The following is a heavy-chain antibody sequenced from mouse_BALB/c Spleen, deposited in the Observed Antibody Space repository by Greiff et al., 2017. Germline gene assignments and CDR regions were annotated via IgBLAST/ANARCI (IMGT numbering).Heavy chain of an antibody. CDR2: IYPGDGDT. CDR3: ASPSTTAWFAY. J-gene: IGHJ3*01. V-gene: IGHV1-87*01. D-gene: IGHD1-1*01. Sequence: QVQLQQSGAELARPGASVKLSCKASGYTFTSYWMQWVKQRPGQGLEWIGAIYPGDGDTRYTQKFKGKATLTADKSSSTAYMQLSSLASEDSAVYYCASPSTTAWFAYWGQGTLVTVSA. CDR1: GYTFTSYW.